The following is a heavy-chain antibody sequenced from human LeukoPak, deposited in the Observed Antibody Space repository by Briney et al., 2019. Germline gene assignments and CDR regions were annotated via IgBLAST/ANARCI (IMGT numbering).Heavy chain of an antibody. CDR1: GDSVSSNSAA. D-gene: IGHD1-14*01. CDR3: ATEAVTLPREFDY. V-gene: IGHV6-1*01. CDR2: TYYRSKWYN. Sequence: SQTLSLTCAISGDSVSSNSAAWNWIRQSPSRGLEWLGRTYYRSKWYNDYAVSVKSRITINPDTSKNQFSLQLNSVTAADTAVYYCATEAVTLPREFDYWGQGTLITVSS. J-gene: IGHJ4*02.